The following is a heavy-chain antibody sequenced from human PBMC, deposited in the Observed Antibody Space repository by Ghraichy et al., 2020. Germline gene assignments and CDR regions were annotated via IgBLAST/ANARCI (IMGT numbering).Heavy chain of an antibody. CDR3: AVASDWSFFDQ. D-gene: IGHD6-19*01. CDR2: MYYNGRT. J-gene: IGHJ4*02. CDR1: GASIGDSSAN. V-gene: IGHV4-39*01. Sequence: SQTLSLTCAVSGASIGDSSANWGWIRQPPGKGLEWIASMYYNGRTHSPSLDSRVTVFVETSRNQFSLILNSVTAADTAVYYCAVASDWSFFDQWGPGVLVTVSS.